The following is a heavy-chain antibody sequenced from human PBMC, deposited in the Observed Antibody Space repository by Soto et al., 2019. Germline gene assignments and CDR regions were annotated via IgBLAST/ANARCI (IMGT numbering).Heavy chain of an antibody. J-gene: IGHJ5*02. Sequence: QITLKESGPTLVKPTQTLTLTCTFSGFSLSTSGVGVGWIRQPPGKALEWLALIYWDDDKRYSPYLKSRLTITKDTPKNQVVLTTTNMDPVDTATYYCAHSHRSSVTPVWFDPWGQGTLVTVSS. CDR3: AHSHRSSVTPVWFDP. CDR1: GFSLSTSGVG. CDR2: IYWDDDK. D-gene: IGHD2-2*01. V-gene: IGHV2-5*02.